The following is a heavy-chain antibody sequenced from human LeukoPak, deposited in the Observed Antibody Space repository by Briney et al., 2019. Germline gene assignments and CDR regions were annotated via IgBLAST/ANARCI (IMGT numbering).Heavy chain of an antibody. J-gene: IGHJ3*02. D-gene: IGHD3-22*01. Sequence: PSETLSLTCSVSGGSVSTNYWSWIRQPPGKGLEWIGYIYYSGSTNYNPSIKSRVTISVDTSKNQFSLKLSSVTAADTAVYYCARGRTTYYYDSVGYYRDAFDIWGQGTMVTVSS. CDR2: IYYSGST. CDR1: GGSVSTNY. V-gene: IGHV4-59*02. CDR3: ARGRTTYYYDSVGYYRDAFDI.